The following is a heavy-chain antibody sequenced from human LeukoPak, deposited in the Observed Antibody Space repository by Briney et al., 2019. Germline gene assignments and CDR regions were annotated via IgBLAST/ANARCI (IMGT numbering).Heavy chain of an antibody. CDR1: GFTLSSYE. V-gene: IGHV3-48*03. J-gene: IGHJ4*02. D-gene: IGHD3-10*01. CDR3: ARGYYFDSGGPYYFDY. CDR2: ISSRDTTT. Sequence: PGGSLRLSCAASGFTLSSYEMNWVRQTPGKGLEWDSYISSRDTTTYYADSVKGRFTIFRDNAKNSLYLQVNCLRAEDTAVYYCARGYYFDSGGPYYFDYWGQGTLVTVSS.